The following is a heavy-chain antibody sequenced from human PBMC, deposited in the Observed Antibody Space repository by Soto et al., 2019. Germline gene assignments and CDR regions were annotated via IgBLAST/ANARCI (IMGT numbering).Heavy chain of an antibody. CDR2: IKGETDGETV. CDR3: ATSGTMVYGDSTRPHFDY. J-gene: IGHJ4*02. CDR1: GFIFSNAW. D-gene: IGHD4-17*01. V-gene: IGHV3-15*07. Sequence: EVQLVESGGGLVKPGGSLRLSCAVSGFIFSNAWMNWVRQTPGKGLEWVGRIKGETDGETVDYAEVVKGRFTISGDDSKNTVFLQMNSLETEDTAVYYCATSGTMVYGDSTRPHFDYWGQGTLVTVSS.